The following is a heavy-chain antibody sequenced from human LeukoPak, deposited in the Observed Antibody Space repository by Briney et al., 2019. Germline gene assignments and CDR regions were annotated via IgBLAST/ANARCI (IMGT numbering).Heavy chain of an antibody. Sequence: SETLSLTCTVSGYSITGGYYWGWIRQPPGKGLEWIGSIYYSGSTYYNPSLKGRVTISVDTSKNQFSLKLSSVTAADTAVYYCARIRITMVRGVIINYYYYMDVWGKGTTVTISS. D-gene: IGHD3-10*01. CDR1: GYSITGGYY. CDR2: IYYSGST. J-gene: IGHJ6*03. V-gene: IGHV4-38-2*02. CDR3: ARIRITMVRGVIINYYYYMDV.